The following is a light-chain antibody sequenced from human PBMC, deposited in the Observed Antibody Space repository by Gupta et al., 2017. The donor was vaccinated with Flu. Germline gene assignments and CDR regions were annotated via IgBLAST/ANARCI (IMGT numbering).Light chain of an antibody. Sequence: DIPLTQSPSFLSASVGDRVTITCRASQGISTYLAWYQQNPGKAPKLLIFGASSLQSGVPSRFSGCGSGTEFTLTISSLQPEDFATYYCQQLKTYPFAFGPGTKVDVK. CDR2: GAS. CDR1: QGISTY. J-gene: IGKJ3*01. CDR3: QQLKTYPFA. V-gene: IGKV1-9*01.